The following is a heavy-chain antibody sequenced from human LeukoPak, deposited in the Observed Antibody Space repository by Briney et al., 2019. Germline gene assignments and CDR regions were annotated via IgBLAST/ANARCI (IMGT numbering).Heavy chain of an antibody. CDR3: ARDRGGSAFDI. V-gene: IGHV3-21*01. CDR2: ISSSSSYI. J-gene: IGHJ3*02. D-gene: IGHD3-10*01. Sequence: GGSLRLSCAASGFTFSSYSMNWVRQAPGKGLEWVSSISSSSSYIYYADSVKGRFTISRDNAKNSLYLQMNSLRAEDTAVYHCARDRGGSAFDILGQGTMVTVSS. CDR1: GFTFSSYS.